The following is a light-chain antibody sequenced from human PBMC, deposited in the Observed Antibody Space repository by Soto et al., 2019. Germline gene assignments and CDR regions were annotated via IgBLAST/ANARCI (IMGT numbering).Light chain of an antibody. CDR3: QQYGSSAQVT. V-gene: IGKV3-20*01. Sequence: EIVLTQSPDTLSLSPGERAIVSCRASQSVTSSYLAGYQQKPGQAPRLLIYGASSRATGIPDRFSGSGSGTDCTLTINRLEPEDFAVYYCQQYGSSAQVTFGQGTRLEIK. J-gene: IGKJ5*01. CDR2: GAS. CDR1: QSVTSSY.